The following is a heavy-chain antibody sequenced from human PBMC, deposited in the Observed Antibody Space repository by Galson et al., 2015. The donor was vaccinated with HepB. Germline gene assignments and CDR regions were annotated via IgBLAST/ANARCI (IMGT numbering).Heavy chain of an antibody. D-gene: IGHD3-10*01. CDR2: IYWDDDK. Sequence: PALVKPTQTLTLTCTFSGFSLSTSGVGVGWIRQPPGKALEWLALIYWDDDKRYSPSLKSRLTITKDTSKNQVVLTMTNMDPVDTATYYCAHHGQWFGEKGSLFDYWGQGTLVTVSS. J-gene: IGHJ4*02. CDR3: AHHGQWFGEKGSLFDY. V-gene: IGHV2-5*02. CDR1: GFSLSTSGVG.